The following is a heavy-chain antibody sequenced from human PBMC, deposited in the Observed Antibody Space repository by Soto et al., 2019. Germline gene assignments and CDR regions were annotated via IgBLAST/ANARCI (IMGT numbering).Heavy chain of an antibody. CDR2: IYYSGST. CDR3: ARRLAVTGTLEYYFDY. Sequence: QLQLQESGPRLVKPSETLSLTCTVSGGSISSSIYYWGWIRQPPGKGLEWIGNIYYSGSTYYNPSLQSRVTISVETSKNQFSLRLNSVTASDTAVYYCARRLAVTGTLEYYFDYWGQGSLVTVSS. D-gene: IGHD6-19*01. CDR1: GGSISSSIYY. J-gene: IGHJ4*02. V-gene: IGHV4-39*01.